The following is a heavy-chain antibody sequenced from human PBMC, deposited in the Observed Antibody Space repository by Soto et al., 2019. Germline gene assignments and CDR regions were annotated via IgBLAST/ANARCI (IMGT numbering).Heavy chain of an antibody. J-gene: IGHJ4*02. Sequence: QITLKESGPTLVKPTQTLTLTCTFSGFSLSSTRMAVGWIRQPPGKALEWLALIYWDDDKRYSPFLKSRLTNTKDTSKNHVVLTMSNMDPVDTARYYCAHIVVAGLGYYFDYWGQGTLVTVSS. CDR2: IYWDDDK. CDR3: AHIVVAGLGYYFDY. CDR1: GFSLSSTRMA. D-gene: IGHD6-19*01. V-gene: IGHV2-5*02.